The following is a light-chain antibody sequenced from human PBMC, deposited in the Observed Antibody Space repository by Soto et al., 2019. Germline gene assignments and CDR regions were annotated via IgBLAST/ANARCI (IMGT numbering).Light chain of an antibody. V-gene: IGKV1-5*01. J-gene: IGKJ1*01. Sequence: DIQMTQSPSSLSASVGDRVTITCRASQSINIYDASSLESGVPSRFSGSGSGTEFTLTISSLQPDDFATYYCQQYNSYSPTFGQGTKVDIK. CDR1: QSIN. CDR2: DAS. CDR3: QQYNSYSPT.